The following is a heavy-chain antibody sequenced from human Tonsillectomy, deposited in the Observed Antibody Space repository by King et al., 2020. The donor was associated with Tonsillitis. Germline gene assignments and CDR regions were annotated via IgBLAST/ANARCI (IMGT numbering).Heavy chain of an antibody. V-gene: IGHV3-48*01. D-gene: IGHD3-22*01. J-gene: IGHJ1*01. CDR2: ISSSSSTI. CDR1: GFTFSSYS. CDR3: ARDRGYYDSSGYLDVEYFQH. Sequence: VQLVESGGGLVQPGGSLRLSCAASGFTFSSYSMNWVRQAPGKGPEWVSYISSSSSTIYYADSVKGRFTISRDNAKNSLYLQMNSLRAEDTAVYYCARDRGYYDSSGYLDVEYFQHWGQGTLVTVSS.